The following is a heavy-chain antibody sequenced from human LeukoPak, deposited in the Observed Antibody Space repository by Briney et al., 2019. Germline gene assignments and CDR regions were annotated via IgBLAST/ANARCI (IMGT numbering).Heavy chain of an antibody. J-gene: IGHJ4*02. CDR3: ARGRRAIAN. D-gene: IGHD1-26*01. Sequence: SETLSLTCTVSGGSISNNYWSWIRQPPGKGLEWIGYIYYSGSTNYNPSLKSRVTISVDMSKNQFSLKLRSLTTADTALYFCARGRRAIANWGQGTLVTVSS. CDR2: IYYSGST. CDR1: GGSISNNY. V-gene: IGHV4-59*01.